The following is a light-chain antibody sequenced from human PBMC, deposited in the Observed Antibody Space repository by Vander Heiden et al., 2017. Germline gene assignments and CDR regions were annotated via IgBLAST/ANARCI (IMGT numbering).Light chain of an antibody. CDR1: QDISDY. CDR2: DAS. V-gene: IGKV1-33*01. CDR3: QQYHDYALT. J-gene: IGKJ4*01. Sequence: DIQMTQSPSSLAASVGDTVTIACRASQDISDYLSWFQQKPGEAPKVLIYDASNLSTGVPSRFSGSGSGTDFTLSIRNVQPEDTATYYCQQYHDYALTFGGGTKVEI.